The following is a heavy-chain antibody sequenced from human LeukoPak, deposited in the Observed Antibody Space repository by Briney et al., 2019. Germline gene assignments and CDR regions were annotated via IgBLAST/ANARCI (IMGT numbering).Heavy chain of an antibody. Sequence: GGSLRLSCAASGFTFSEYYMSWIRQAPGKGLEWASYISSSTSYTKYADSVRGRFTISRDNAKNSLYLQMNSLRAEDTAVYYCARRRGAEDAFDIWGQGTMVTVSS. CDR2: ISSSTSYT. J-gene: IGHJ3*02. V-gene: IGHV3-11*06. CDR3: ARRRGAEDAFDI. CDR1: GFTFSEYY.